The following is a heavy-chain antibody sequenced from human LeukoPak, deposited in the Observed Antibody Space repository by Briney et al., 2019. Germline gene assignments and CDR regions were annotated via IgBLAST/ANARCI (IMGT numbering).Heavy chain of an antibody. D-gene: IGHD6-19*01. J-gene: IGHJ5*02. Sequence: ASVRVSCKASGYTFTGYYMRWVRQAPGQGLEWMGWINPNSGGTNYAQKFQGRVTMTRDTSISTAYMELSRLRSDDTAVYYCARGTWAVASSWFDPWGQGTLVTVSS. V-gene: IGHV1-2*02. CDR1: GYTFTGYY. CDR3: ARGTWAVASSWFDP. CDR2: INPNSGGT.